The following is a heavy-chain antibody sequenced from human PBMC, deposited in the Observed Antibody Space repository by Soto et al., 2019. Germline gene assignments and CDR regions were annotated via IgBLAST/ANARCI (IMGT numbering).Heavy chain of an antibody. CDR3: TQLYGSESWGWYFHS. CDR2: VFWDDGE. Sequence: QITLRESGPSLVKPTETLTLTCTFSGFSLTTTGVGVGWIRQPPGKALEWLAVVFWDDGERYSPSLKSRVTXAQAXPXHQVVLTITNMDPVDTATYYCTQLYGSESWGWYFHSWGQGTLVTVSS. D-gene: IGHD1-26*01. CDR1: GFSLTTTGVG. J-gene: IGHJ4*02. V-gene: IGHV2-5*02.